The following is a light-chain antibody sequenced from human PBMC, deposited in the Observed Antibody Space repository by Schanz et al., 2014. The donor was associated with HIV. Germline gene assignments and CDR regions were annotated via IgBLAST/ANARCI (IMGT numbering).Light chain of an antibody. CDR3: QSYHSSNLVV. CDR1: SGSFARSY. V-gene: IGLV6-57*04. CDR2: EDS. J-gene: IGLJ2*01. Sequence: NFMLTQPPSVSESPGKTVTLSCTRSSGSFARSYVQWHHHPPGSAPALVIYEDSKRPSGVPVRFSGSIDGSSTSASLTISGLETDDEADYYCQSYHSSNLVVFGGGTKLTVL.